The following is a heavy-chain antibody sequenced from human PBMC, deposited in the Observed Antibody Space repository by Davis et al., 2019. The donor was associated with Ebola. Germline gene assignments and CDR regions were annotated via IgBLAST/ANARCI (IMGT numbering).Heavy chain of an antibody. J-gene: IGHJ6*02. CDR3: ARANSSSWYRTVYYYYGMDV. D-gene: IGHD6-13*01. Sequence: SVKVSCKASGGTFSSYAISWVRQAPGQGLEWMGGIIPIFGTANYAQKFQGRVTITADKSTSTAYMELSSLRSEDTAVYYCARANSSSWYRTVYYYYGMDVWGQGTTVTVSS. CDR1: GGTFSSYA. CDR2: IIPIFGTA. V-gene: IGHV1-69*06.